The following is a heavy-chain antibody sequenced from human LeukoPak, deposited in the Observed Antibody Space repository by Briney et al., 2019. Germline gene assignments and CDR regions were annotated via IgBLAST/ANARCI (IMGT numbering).Heavy chain of an antibody. Sequence: SETLSLTCAVYGGSFGGYYWNWIRQPPGKGLEWIGEINHSGSTNYNPSLKSRVTISVDTSKNQFSLKLSSVTAADTAVYYCASTDAPLNSSGPFDYWGQGTLVTVSS. D-gene: IGHD6-25*01. CDR2: INHSGST. CDR1: GGSFGGYY. J-gene: IGHJ4*02. CDR3: ASTDAPLNSSGPFDY. V-gene: IGHV4-34*01.